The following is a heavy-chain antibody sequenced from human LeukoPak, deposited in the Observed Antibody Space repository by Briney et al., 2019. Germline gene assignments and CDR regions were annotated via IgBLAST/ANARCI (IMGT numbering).Heavy chain of an antibody. V-gene: IGHV4-34*01. Sequence: SETLSLTCAVYGGSFSGYYWSWIRQPPGKGLEWIGEINHSGSTNYNPSLKSRVTISVDTSKNQFSLKLSSVTAADTAVYYCARGRAFDIWGQGQWSPSLQ. CDR2: INHSGST. J-gene: IGHJ3*02. CDR3: ARGRAFDI. CDR1: GGSFSGYY.